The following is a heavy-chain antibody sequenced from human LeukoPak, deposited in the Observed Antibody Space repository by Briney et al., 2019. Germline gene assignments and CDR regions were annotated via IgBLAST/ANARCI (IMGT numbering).Heavy chain of an antibody. D-gene: IGHD2-2*01. CDR1: GFTFSSYA. CDR3: FTTRYCSSTSCTDSPFDY. Sequence: PGGSLRLSCAASGFTFSSYAMSWVRQAPGKGLEWVAFIRYDGSNKYYADSVKGRFTISRDNSKNTLYLQMNSLRAEDTAVYYCFTTRYCSSTSCTDSPFDYWGQGTLVTVSS. V-gene: IGHV3-30*02. CDR2: IRYDGSNK. J-gene: IGHJ4*02.